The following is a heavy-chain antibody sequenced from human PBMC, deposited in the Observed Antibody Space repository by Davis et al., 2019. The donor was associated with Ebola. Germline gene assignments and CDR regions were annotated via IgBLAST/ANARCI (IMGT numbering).Heavy chain of an antibody. D-gene: IGHD2-21*02. CDR1: GFTFSSYG. J-gene: IGHJ6*04. V-gene: IGHV3-30*03. CDR2: ISYDGSNK. CDR3: ARVSEAGLTENYYYGLDV. Sequence: SCAASGFTFSSYGMHWVRQAPGKGLEWVAVISYDGSNKYYADSVKGRFTISRDNSKNTLYLQMNSLRAEDTAVYYCARVSEAGLTENYYYGLDVWGKGTTVIVSS.